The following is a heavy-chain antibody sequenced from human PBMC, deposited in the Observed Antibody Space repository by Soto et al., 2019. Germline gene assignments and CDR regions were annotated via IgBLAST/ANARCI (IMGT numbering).Heavy chain of an antibody. CDR1: GFTFSSYS. D-gene: IGHD3-10*01. V-gene: IGHV3-21*01. J-gene: IGHJ4*02. CDR2: ISSSSSYI. CDR3: ARSAKSPGVDY. Sequence: EVQLVESGGGLVKPGGSLRLSCAASGFTFSSYSMNWVRQAPGKGLEWVSSISSSSSYIYYEDSVKGRFTISRDNAKNSLYLQMNSLRAEDTAVYYCARSAKSPGVDYWGQGTLVTVSS.